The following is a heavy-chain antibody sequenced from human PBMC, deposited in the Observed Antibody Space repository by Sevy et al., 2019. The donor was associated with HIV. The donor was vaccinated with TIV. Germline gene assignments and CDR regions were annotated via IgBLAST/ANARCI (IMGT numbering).Heavy chain of an antibody. D-gene: IGHD3-10*01. V-gene: IGHV3-20*04. CDR2: INWNGGST. CDR3: ARVVYGSGSYYLTEYFDY. Sequence: GGSLRLSCAASGFTFDDYGMSWVRQAPGKGLEWVSGINWNGGSTGYADSVKGRFTIPRDNAKNSLYLQMNSLRAEDTALYYCARVVYGSGSYYLTEYFDYWGQGTLVTVSS. J-gene: IGHJ4*02. CDR1: GFTFDDYG.